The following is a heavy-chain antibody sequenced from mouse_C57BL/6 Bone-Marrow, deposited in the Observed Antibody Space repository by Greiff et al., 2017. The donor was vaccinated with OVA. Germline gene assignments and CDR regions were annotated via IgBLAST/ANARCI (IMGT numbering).Heavy chain of an antibody. Sequence: VQLQQPGAELVMPGASVKLPCKASGYTFTSYWMHWVKQRPGQGLEWIGEIDPSDSYTNYNQKFKGKSTLTVDKSSSTAYMQLSSLTSEDSAVYYCARGRGGSWFAYWGQGTLVTVSA. J-gene: IGHJ3*01. V-gene: IGHV1-69*01. CDR1: GYTFTSYW. CDR3: ARGRGGSWFAY. CDR2: IDPSDSYT.